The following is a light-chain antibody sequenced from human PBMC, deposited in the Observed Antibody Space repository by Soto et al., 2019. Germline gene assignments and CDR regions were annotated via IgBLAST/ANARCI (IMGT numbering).Light chain of an antibody. V-gene: IGKV3-20*01. CDR1: QSVSSSY. J-gene: IGKJ5*01. Sequence: IVVTQSPPTLSLSPGERATLCCRASQSVSSSYVAWYQQKPGQAPRLIIAGASSRATGIPDRFSGRGSGTDFTRTISRLEPEDFALYDCQQYGSSPITFGQGTRLEIK. CDR2: GAS. CDR3: QQYGSSPIT.